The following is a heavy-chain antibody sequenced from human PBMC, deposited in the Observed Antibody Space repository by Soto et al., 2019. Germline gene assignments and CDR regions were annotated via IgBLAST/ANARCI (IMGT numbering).Heavy chain of an antibody. D-gene: IGHD3-16*01. CDR3: ARQGDGGSNFDYFDP. CDR2: IYYSGST. Sequence: SETLSLTCTVSGGSISSSSYYWGWIRQPPGKGLEWIGSIYYSGSTYYNPSLKSRVTISVDTSKNQFSLKLSSVTAADTAVYYCARQGDGGSNFDYFDPWGQGTLVTVSS. CDR1: GGSISSSSYY. J-gene: IGHJ5*02. V-gene: IGHV4-39*01.